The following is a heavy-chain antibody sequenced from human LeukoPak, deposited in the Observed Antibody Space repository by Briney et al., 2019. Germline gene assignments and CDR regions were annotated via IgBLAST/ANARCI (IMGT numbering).Heavy chain of an antibody. J-gene: IGHJ4*02. V-gene: IGHV1-18*01. CDR3: ARDPLEYFDSSNHGH. D-gene: IGHD3-22*01. Sequence: ASVKVSCKASGYTFTSYGISWARQAPGQGLEWMGWISTYNGNTKYAQNLQGRVTMTTDTSTSTAYMELRSLRSDDTAVYYCARDPLEYFDSSNHGHWGQGTLLTVSS. CDR1: GYTFTSYG. CDR2: ISTYNGNT.